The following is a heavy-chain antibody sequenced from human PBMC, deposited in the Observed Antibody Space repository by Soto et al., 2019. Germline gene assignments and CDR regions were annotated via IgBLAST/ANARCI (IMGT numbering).Heavy chain of an antibody. CDR1: GFTFSSYA. J-gene: IGHJ4*02. CDR2: IHYSGNT. D-gene: IGHD3-22*01. Sequence: GSLRLSCAASGFTFSSYAMSWVRQAPGKGLEWIGSIHYSGNTYSNSSLKSRVTISVDTSKNQFSLKLSSVTAADTAVYYCATTLNYYDSSGYSNWGQGTLVTVSS. CDR3: ATTLNYYDSSGYSN. V-gene: IGHV4-59*05.